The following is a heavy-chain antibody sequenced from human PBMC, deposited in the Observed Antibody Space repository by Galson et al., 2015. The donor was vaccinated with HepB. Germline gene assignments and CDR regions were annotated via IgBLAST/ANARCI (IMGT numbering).Heavy chain of an antibody. CDR1: GFTFTNSW. CDR2: VKPDGSQR. V-gene: IGHV3-7*03. J-gene: IGHJ4*02. Sequence: SLRLSCATSGFTFTNSWMAWVRQAPGKGLEWVANVKPDGSQRYYVDSVKGRFTISRDNAKNSLWLQMNSLRAEDTAVYYCVTSGWADAGDYWGQGTLVTVSS. D-gene: IGHD6-19*01. CDR3: VTSGWADAGDY.